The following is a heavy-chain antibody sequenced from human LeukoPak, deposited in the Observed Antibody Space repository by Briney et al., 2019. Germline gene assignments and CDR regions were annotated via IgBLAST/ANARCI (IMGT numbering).Heavy chain of an antibody. CDR3: AREGAVPGIDP. V-gene: IGHV4-38-2*02. J-gene: IGHJ5*02. D-gene: IGHD3-16*01. CDR1: GYSITSGFS. CDR2: ISHSGTT. Sequence: SSETLSLTCAVSGYSITSGFSWGWIRQTPGKGLEWIGTISHSGTTDYKSTLESRLTISMDTSKNLFSLRLTSVTAADTAVYYCAREGAVPGIDPWGQGTLVTVSS.